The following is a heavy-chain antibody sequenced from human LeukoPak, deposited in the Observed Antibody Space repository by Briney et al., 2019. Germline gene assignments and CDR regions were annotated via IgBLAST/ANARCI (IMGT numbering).Heavy chain of an antibody. D-gene: IGHD2-15*01. CDR2: IYYSGST. V-gene: IGHV4-30-4*01. J-gene: IGHJ2*01. Sequence: PSQTLSLTCTVSGGSISSGDYYWSWIRQPPGKGLEWIGYIYYSGSTYYNPCLKSRVTISVDTSKNQFSLKLSSVTAADTAVYYCARAPLNCSGGSCYFGADLAGHFDLWGRGTLVTVSS. CDR3: ARAPLNCSGGSCYFGADLAGHFDL. CDR1: GGSISSGDYY.